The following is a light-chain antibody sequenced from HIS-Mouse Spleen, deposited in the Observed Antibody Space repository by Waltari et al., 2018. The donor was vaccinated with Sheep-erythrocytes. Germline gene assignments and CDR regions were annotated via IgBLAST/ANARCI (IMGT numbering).Light chain of an antibody. CDR3: QQYDNLLT. J-gene: IGKJ4*01. CDR2: DAS. Sequence: DIQMTQSPSSLSASVGDRVTITCQASQDISNYLNWYQQKPGKAPKLLIYDASNLETGVPSMFSGSGSWTDFTFTISSLQPEDIATYYCQQYDNLLTFGGGTKVEIK. CDR1: QDISNY. V-gene: IGKV1-33*01.